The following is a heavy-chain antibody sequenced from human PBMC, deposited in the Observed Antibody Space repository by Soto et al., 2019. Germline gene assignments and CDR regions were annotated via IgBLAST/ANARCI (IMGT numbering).Heavy chain of an antibody. V-gene: IGHV6-1*01. CDR3: ARTAVAGISPSIDY. CDR1: GDSVSSNSAA. D-gene: IGHD6-19*01. CDR2: TYYRSKWYN. Sequence: SQTLSLTGAISGDSVSSNSAAWNWIRQSPSRGLEWLGRTYYRSKWYNDYAVSVKSRITINPDTSKNQFSLQLNSVTPEDTAVYYCARTAVAGISPSIDYWGQGTLVTVS. J-gene: IGHJ4*02.